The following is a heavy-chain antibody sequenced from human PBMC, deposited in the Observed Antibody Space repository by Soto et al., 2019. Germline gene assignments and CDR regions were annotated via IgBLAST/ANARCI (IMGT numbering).Heavy chain of an antibody. D-gene: IGHD3-22*01. V-gene: IGHV4-61*01. CDR1: GDSVSSGNYY. Sequence: SETLSLTCSVSGDSVSSGNYYWSWMRQPPGKGLEWIGYVSNSGNTNYNPSLKSRVTISIDTSKNQFSLRLGSVTAADTAVYHCARTDSRGSWAAWFWGQGILVTVSS. CDR3: ARTDSRGSWAAWF. CDR2: VSNSGNT. J-gene: IGHJ4*02.